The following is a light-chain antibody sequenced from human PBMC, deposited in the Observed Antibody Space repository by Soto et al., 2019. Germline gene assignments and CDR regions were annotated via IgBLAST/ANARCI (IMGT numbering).Light chain of an antibody. Sequence: DIQMTQSPSSLAASVGDRITITCRASQTISNYLNWYQQKPGKAPKLLIYAISSLYGGVPSRFGGSGSGTDFTLTITSLQPEDFATYSCQQSYTTPHTFGQGTKVDIK. J-gene: IGKJ2*01. CDR1: QTISNY. CDR2: AIS. V-gene: IGKV1-39*01. CDR3: QQSYTTPHT.